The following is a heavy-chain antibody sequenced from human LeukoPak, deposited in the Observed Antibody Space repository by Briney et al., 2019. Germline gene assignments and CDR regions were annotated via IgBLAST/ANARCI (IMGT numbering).Heavy chain of an antibody. Sequence: PSETLSLTCTVSGGSINSYYWSWIRQSPGRGLEWIGYIYYSGTTNYNPSLKRRVTISVDTSKNKFSLKLSSVPAADTAVYYCARGGYYDSSGYYYVLDYWGQGTLVTVSS. D-gene: IGHD3-22*01. CDR1: GGSINSYY. J-gene: IGHJ4*02. V-gene: IGHV4-59*12. CDR3: ARGGYYDSSGYYYVLDY. CDR2: IYYSGTT.